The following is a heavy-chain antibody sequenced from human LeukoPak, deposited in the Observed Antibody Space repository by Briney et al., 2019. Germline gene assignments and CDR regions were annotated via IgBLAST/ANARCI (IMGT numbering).Heavy chain of an antibody. CDR1: GGSIRSDY. D-gene: IGHD2-2*01. CDR3: ARGRTDATRVGY. CDR2: IYYSGTTNSGST. J-gene: IGHJ4*02. Sequence: SETLSLTCTVSGGSIRSDYWSWIRQPPGKGLEWIGYIYYSGTTNSGSTNYNPSLNSRVTISVATSKSQFSLRVISVTAADTAVYYCARGRTDATRVGYWGRGCRVTV. V-gene: IGHV4-59*01.